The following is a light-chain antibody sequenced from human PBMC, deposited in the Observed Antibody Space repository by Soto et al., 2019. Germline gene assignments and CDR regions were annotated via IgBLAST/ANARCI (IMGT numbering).Light chain of an antibody. CDR1: QPINNW. V-gene: IGKV1-5*01. J-gene: IGKJ1*01. CDR3: QQYDSLWT. Sequence: DIPMTQSPSTLSASVGDRVTISCRASQPINNWLAWYQQKPGEAPRLLIYDASHLETGVPSRFSGRGSETEFTLTISGLRPDDFATYYCQQYDSLWTFGQGTTVTVK. CDR2: DAS.